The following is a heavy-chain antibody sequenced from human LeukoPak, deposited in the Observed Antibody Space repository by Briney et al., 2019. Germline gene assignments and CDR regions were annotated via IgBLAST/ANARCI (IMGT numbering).Heavy chain of an antibody. Sequence: SETLSLTCTVSGGSISNYYWSWIRQSPGKGLEWIGEINHSGSTNYNPSLKSRVTISVDTSKNQFSLKLSSVTAADTAVYYCARAGFGLAPLRGTPFDYWGQGTLVTVSS. CDR2: INHSGST. J-gene: IGHJ4*02. D-gene: IGHD3-10*01. CDR3: ARAGFGLAPLRGTPFDY. CDR1: GGSISNYY. V-gene: IGHV4-34*01.